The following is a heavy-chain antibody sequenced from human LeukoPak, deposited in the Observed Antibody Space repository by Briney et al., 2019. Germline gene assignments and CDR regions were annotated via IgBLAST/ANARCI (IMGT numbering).Heavy chain of an antibody. D-gene: IGHD3-22*01. J-gene: IGHJ4*02. Sequence: HGESLKISCKGAGYSFTSYWIVWVRRMPGKVLVWMGIIYSGDSVTTYSPSFQGQVTISADKSISTAYLQWSSLKASDTAMYYCAGQEDDSSGYHDYWGQGTLVTVSS. CDR2: IYSGDSVT. CDR1: GYSFTSYW. V-gene: IGHV5-51*01. CDR3: AGQEDDSSGYHDY.